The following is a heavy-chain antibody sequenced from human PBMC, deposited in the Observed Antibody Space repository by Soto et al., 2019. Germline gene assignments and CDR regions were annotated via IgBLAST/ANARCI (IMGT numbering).Heavy chain of an antibody. Sequence: SETLSLTCTVSGGSISSSSYYWGWIRQPPGKGLEWIGSIYYSGSTYYNPSLKSRVTISVDTSKNQFSLKLSSVTAADTAVYYCARPTTYYDILTGYFSYYGMDVWGKGTTVTVSX. D-gene: IGHD3-9*01. V-gene: IGHV4-39*01. J-gene: IGHJ6*04. CDR3: ARPTTYYDILTGYFSYYGMDV. CDR1: GGSISSSSYY. CDR2: IYYSGST.